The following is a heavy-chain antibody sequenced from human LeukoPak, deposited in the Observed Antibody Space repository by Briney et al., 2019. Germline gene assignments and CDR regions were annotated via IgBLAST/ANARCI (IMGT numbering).Heavy chain of an antibody. D-gene: IGHD5-18*01. CDR3: ATGKIQLWSYKYYFDY. Sequence: ASVKVSCKVSGYTLTELSIHWVRQAPGKGLEWMGGFDPEDGETIYAQKFQGRVTMTEDTSTDTAYMELSSLRSEDTAVYYCATGKIQLWSYKYYFDYWGQGTLVTVSS. V-gene: IGHV1-24*01. J-gene: IGHJ4*02. CDR2: FDPEDGET. CDR1: GYTLTELS.